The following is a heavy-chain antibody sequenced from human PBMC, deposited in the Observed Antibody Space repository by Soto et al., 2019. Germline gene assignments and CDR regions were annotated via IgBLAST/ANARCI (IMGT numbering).Heavy chain of an antibody. Sequence: QLVQSGTEVKKPGSSVKVSCTASGGTFDSFAISWLRQVPGQGLEWLGGIVPVFGTTSYAEKFQGRVTISADTSTNTGYMGLTTLTSEDTAVYYCARTRRGTSPFHFDVWGQGTLVAVSS. V-gene: IGHV1-69*06. D-gene: IGHD5-12*01. CDR1: GGTFDSFA. J-gene: IGHJ4*02. CDR3: ARTRRGTSPFHFDV. CDR2: IVPVFGTT.